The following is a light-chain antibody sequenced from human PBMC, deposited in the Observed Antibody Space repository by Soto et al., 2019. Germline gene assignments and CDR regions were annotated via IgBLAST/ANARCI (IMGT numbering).Light chain of an antibody. J-gene: IGKJ1*01. CDR3: QQLNSYLWT. CDR1: QSISSY. Sequence: DIQMTQSPSSLSASVGDRVTITFRASQSISSYLNWYQQKPGEAPKLLIYAASTLQSGVPSRFSGSGSGTDFTLTISSLQPEDFATYYCQQLNSYLWTFGQGTKVDI. CDR2: AAS. V-gene: IGKV1-9*01.